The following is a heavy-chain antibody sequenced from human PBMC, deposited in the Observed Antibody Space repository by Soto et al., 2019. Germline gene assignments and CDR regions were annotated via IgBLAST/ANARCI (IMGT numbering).Heavy chain of an antibody. J-gene: IGHJ6*03. Sequence: EVQLLESGGGLVQPGGSLRLSCAASGFTFSSYAMSWVRQAPGKGLEWVSAISGSGGSTYYADSVKGRFTISRDNSKNTLYLQMNSLRAADTAVYYCAKDPHRSTVPLYYYYMDVWGKGTTVTVSS. CDR2: ISGSGGST. CDR3: AKDPHRSTVPLYYYYMDV. V-gene: IGHV3-23*01. D-gene: IGHD4-17*01. CDR1: GFTFSSYA.